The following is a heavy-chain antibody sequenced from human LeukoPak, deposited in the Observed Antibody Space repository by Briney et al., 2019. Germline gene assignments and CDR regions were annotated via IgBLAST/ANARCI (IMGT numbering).Heavy chain of an antibody. J-gene: IGHJ4*02. V-gene: IGHV7-4-1*02. CDR2: INTNTGNP. Sequence: GASVKVSCKASGYTFTDYAMSWVRQAPGQGLEWMGWINTNTGNPAYAQGFTGRFVFSLDTSVSTAYLQISSLKADDTAVYYCAREVAIGRAAMEGLLHWGQGTLVTVSS. CDR1: GYTFTDYA. CDR3: AREVAIGRAAMEGLLH. D-gene: IGHD5-18*01.